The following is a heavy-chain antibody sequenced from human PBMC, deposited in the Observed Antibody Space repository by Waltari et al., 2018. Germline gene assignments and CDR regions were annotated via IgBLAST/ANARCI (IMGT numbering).Heavy chain of an antibody. D-gene: IGHD3-16*01. V-gene: IGHV4-59*01. CDR1: GGSISSSY. Sequence: QVQLQESGPGLVKPSEPLSLTCTVSGGSISSSYWSWIRQPPGKGLEWIGYIYSSGSSNYNPSLKSRVTISVDTSKNQFSLKLNSVTAADTAVYYCARVLRSAWGVWFDPWGPGTLVIVSS. J-gene: IGHJ5*02. CDR3: ARVLRSAWGVWFDP. CDR2: IYSSGSS.